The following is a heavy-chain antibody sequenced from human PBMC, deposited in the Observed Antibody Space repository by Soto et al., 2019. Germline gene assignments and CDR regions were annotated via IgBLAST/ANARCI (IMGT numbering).Heavy chain of an antibody. CDR3: LRRSTVSYYAVDV. V-gene: IGHV3-30*04. D-gene: IGHD4-17*01. CDR2: TSYDGSIN. CDR1: GFSFGSYE. Sequence: PGGSLRLSCAGSGFSFGSYEMHWVRQAPGKGLEWVTFTSYDGSINYYADSVKGRFTMSRDNSKNLLYLQMNSLRTEDTAVYYSLRRSTVSYYAVDVWGQGPTVTVSS. J-gene: IGHJ6*02.